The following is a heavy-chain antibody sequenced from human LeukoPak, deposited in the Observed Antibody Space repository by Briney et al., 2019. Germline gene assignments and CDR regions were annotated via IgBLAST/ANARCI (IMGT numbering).Heavy chain of an antibody. Sequence: ASVKVSCKASGYTFTSNYIHWVRQAPGQGLEWMGMIYPRDGSTSYAQKFQGRVTMTTGTSTSTAFMELRGLRSDDTAVYYCARDDRPYYYNAGDNAFDIWGQGTMVTVSS. CDR1: GYTFTSNY. D-gene: IGHD3-10*01. V-gene: IGHV1-46*01. J-gene: IGHJ3*02. CDR2: IYPRDGST. CDR3: ARDDRPYYYNAGDNAFDI.